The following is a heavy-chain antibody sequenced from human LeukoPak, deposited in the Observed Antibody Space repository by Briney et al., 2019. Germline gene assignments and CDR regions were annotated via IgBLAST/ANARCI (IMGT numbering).Heavy chain of an antibody. CDR2: IYSGGST. Sequence: PGGSLRLSCAASGFTVSSNYMSWIRQAPGKGLEWVSVIYSGGSTYYADSVKGRFTISRDNSKNTLYLQMNSLRAEDTAVYYCARVGLRSPNAFDIWGQGTMVTVSS. CDR1: GFTVSSNY. CDR3: ARVGLRSPNAFDI. D-gene: IGHD3-3*01. J-gene: IGHJ3*02. V-gene: IGHV3-53*01.